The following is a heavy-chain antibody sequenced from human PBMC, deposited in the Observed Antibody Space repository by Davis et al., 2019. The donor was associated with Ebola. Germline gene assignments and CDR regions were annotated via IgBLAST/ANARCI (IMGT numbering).Heavy chain of an antibody. CDR1: GGSFSGYY. D-gene: IGHD1-26*01. Sequence: SETLSLTCAVYGGSFSGYYWSWIRQPPGKGLEWTGEINHSGSTNYNPSLKSRITISVDTSKNQFSLKLSSVTAADTAVYYCARGYYGGWFDPWGQGTLVTVSS. CDR2: INHSGST. J-gene: IGHJ5*02. CDR3: ARGYYGGWFDP. V-gene: IGHV4-34*01.